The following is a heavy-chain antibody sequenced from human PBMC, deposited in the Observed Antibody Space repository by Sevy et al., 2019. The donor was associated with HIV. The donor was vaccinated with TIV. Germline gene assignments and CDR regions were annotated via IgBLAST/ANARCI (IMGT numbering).Heavy chain of an antibody. CDR2: IYYSGST. V-gene: IGHV4-59*01. CDR3: ARTQFLAAAGNAVDY. J-gene: IGHJ4*02. Sequence: SETLSLTCTVSGGSISSYYWSWIRQPPGKGLEWIGYIYYSGSTNYNPSLKSRVTISVDTSKNQFSLKLSSVTAADTAVYYCARTQFLAAAGNAVDYWGQGTLVTVSS. D-gene: IGHD6-13*01. CDR1: GGSISSYY.